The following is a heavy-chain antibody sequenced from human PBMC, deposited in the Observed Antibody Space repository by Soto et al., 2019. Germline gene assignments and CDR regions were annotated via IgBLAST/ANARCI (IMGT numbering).Heavy chain of an antibody. CDR3: AGAHYYDSSGYYLPFDY. D-gene: IGHD3-22*01. Sequence: SETLSLTCTVSGGSISSGGYYWSWIRQHPGKGLEWIGYIYYSGSTYYNPSLKSRVTISVDTSKNQFSLKLSSVTAADTAVYYRAGAHYYDSSGYYLPFDYWGQGTLVTVSS. V-gene: IGHV4-31*03. CDR1: GGSISSGGYY. J-gene: IGHJ4*02. CDR2: IYYSGST.